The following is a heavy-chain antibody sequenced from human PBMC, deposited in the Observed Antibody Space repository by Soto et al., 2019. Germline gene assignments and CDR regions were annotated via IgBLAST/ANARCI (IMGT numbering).Heavy chain of an antibody. CDR1: GFTFSDHY. CDR3: TRSSGTYRYFDL. Sequence: EVQLVESGGNLVQPGGSLRVSCAASGFTFSDHYMDWVRQAPGKGLEWVARSRNKANSYTTEYAASVKGRFTISRDNSQNSLSLQMNSLKSEDTAVYYCTRSSGTYRYFDLWGRGTLVTVSS. V-gene: IGHV3-72*01. CDR2: SRNKANSYTT. J-gene: IGHJ2*01. D-gene: IGHD1-26*01.